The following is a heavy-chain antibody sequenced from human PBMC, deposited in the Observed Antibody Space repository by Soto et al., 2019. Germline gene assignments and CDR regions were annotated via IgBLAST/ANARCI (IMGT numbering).Heavy chain of an antibody. J-gene: IGHJ4*02. CDR1: GGSFSGYY. CDR3: ARGPKYYYDSSGYYYYFDY. CDR2: INRSGST. Sequence: SETLSLTCAVYGGSFSGYYWSWIRQPPGKGLEWIGEINRSGSTNYNPSLKSRVTISVDTSKNQFSLKLSSVTAADTAVYYCARGPKYYYDSSGYYYYFDYWGQGTLVTVSS. V-gene: IGHV4-34*01. D-gene: IGHD3-22*01.